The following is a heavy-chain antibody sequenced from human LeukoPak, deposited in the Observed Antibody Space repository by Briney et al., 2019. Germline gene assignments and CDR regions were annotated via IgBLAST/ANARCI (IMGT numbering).Heavy chain of an antibody. J-gene: IGHJ1*01. CDR2: IKSDGCT. Sequence: GGSLRLSCAASGFTFSSYWMSWVRQAPGKGLVWVSRIKSDGCTNYADSVKGRFTISRDNAKNTVSLQMNSLRAEDTGVYFCARAPSEIGGYYPEYFRHWGQGTLVTVSS. D-gene: IGHD3-22*01. CDR3: ARAPSEIGGYYPEYFRH. CDR1: GFTFSSYW. V-gene: IGHV3-74*01.